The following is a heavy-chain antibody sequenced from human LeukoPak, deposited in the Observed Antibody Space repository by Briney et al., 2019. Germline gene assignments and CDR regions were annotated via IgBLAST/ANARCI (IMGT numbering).Heavy chain of an antibody. V-gene: IGHV6-1*01. D-gene: IGHD1-26*01. J-gene: IGHJ3*02. CDR1: GDSVSSNSAA. CDR2: TYYRSKWYN. Sequence: SQTLSLTCAISGDSVSSNSAAWNWTRQSPSRGLEWLGRTYYRSKWYNDYAVSVKSRITINPDTSKNQFSLQLNSVTPEDTAVYYCARGWEPSWDAFDIWGQGTMVTVSS. CDR3: ARGWEPSWDAFDI.